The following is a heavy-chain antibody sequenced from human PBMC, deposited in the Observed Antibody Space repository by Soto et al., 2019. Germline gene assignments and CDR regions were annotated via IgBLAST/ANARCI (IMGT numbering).Heavy chain of an antibody. CDR1: GFTFSKAW. D-gene: IGHD3-16*01. CDR2: MKSRADGGTA. V-gene: IGHV3-15*01. Sequence: EVQLVESGGGLVKPGWSLRLSCAASGFTFSKAWMSWVRQAPGKGLEWVGRMKSRADGGTADHAAPVKGRFAISRDDSKNTVYLQRISLKTEDTAVYSCATLGGNLGAFDYWGKGTLVTVSS. CDR3: ATLGGNLGAFDY. J-gene: IGHJ4*02.